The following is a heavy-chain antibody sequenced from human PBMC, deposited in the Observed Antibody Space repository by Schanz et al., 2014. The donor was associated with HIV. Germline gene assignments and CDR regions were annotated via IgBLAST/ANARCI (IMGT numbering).Heavy chain of an antibody. V-gene: IGHV3-23*04. Sequence: EVQLVESGGALVQPGGSLRLSCAASGFTFRDSVVSWVRQAPGKGLEWIASISSTSTYRFYAGSVKGRFTISRDNSKSTLYLQLSSLRADDTAIYYCAKGGSSSVLAYYYYGMDVWGRGTTVTVSS. CDR2: ISSTSTYR. CDR1: GFTFRDSV. J-gene: IGHJ6*02. D-gene: IGHD6-6*01. CDR3: AKGGSSSVLAYYYYGMDV.